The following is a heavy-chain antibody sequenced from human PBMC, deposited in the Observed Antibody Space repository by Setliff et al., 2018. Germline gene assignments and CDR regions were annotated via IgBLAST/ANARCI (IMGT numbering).Heavy chain of an antibody. Sequence: PGESLTISCKGSGYSFTNTWIGWVRQMPGKGLEWMGIIYLGDSDVRYSPSFQGQVTISADKSINTAYLQWSSLKASDTAIYYCARLGGWLTSPETPGAFDIWGQGTMVTVS. D-gene: IGHD3-16*01. V-gene: IGHV5-51*01. CDR2: IYLGDSDV. J-gene: IGHJ3*02. CDR3: ARLGGWLTSPETPGAFDI. CDR1: GYSFTNTW.